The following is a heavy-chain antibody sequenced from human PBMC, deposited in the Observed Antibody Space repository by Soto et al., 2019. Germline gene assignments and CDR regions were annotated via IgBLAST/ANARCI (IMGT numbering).Heavy chain of an antibody. V-gene: IGHV3-48*03. CDR2: ISSSGSTI. CDR1: GFTFSSYE. D-gene: IGHD3-9*01. Sequence: PGGSLRLSCAASGFTFSSYEMNWVRQAPGKGLEWVSYISSSGSTIYYADSVKGRFTISRDNAKNSLYLQMNSLRAEDTDVYYCARDYWGYYDILTGYYPDAFDIWGQGTMVTVSS. J-gene: IGHJ3*02. CDR3: ARDYWGYYDILTGYYPDAFDI.